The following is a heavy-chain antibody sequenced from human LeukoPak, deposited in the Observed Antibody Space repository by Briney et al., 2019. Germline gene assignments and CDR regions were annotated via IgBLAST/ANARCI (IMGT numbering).Heavy chain of an antibody. J-gene: IGHJ4*02. D-gene: IGHD2-21*01. CDR1: GYTFTSYY. CDR2: INPSGGST. Sequence: GASVKVSCKASGYTFTSYYMHWVRQAPGQGLEWMGIINPSGGSTNYAQKLQGRVTMTRDTSTSTVYMELSSLRSEDTAVYYCARDARMVVIVDWGFDFWGQGTLVTVSS. CDR3: ARDARMVVIVDWGFDF. V-gene: IGHV1-46*01.